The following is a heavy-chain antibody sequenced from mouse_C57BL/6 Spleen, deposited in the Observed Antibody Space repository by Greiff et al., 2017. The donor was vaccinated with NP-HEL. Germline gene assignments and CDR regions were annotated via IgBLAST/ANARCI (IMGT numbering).Heavy chain of an antibody. CDR1: GYAFSSSW. J-gene: IGHJ2*01. Sequence: VKLMESGPELVKPGASVKISCKASGYAFSSSWMNWVKQRPGKGLEWIGRIYPGDGDTNYNGKFKGKATLTADKSSSTAYMQLSSLTSEDSAVYFCARGGVTGYYFDYWGQGTTLTVSS. D-gene: IGHD4-1*01. CDR3: ARGGVTGYYFDY. CDR2: IYPGDGDT. V-gene: IGHV1-82*01.